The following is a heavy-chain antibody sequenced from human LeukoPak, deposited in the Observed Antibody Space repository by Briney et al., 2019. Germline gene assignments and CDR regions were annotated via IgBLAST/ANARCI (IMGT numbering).Heavy chain of an antibody. CDR1: GGSINSANYY. CDR2: IYYSGSN. D-gene: IGHD4-17*01. CDR3: ARRTVTTGDYN. Sequence: PSETLSLTCTVSGGSINSANYYWGWIRQPPGKGLEWIGSIYYSGSNYYNPSLKSRITISVDTSKNQFSLKLNSVTAADTAVYYCARRTVTTGDYNWGQGTLVTVSS. J-gene: IGHJ4*02. V-gene: IGHV4-39*01.